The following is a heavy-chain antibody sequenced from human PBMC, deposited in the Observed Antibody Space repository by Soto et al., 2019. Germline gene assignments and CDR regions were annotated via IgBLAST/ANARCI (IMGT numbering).Heavy chain of an antibody. V-gene: IGHV3-33*01. D-gene: IGHD6-19*01. J-gene: IGHJ4*02. CDR3: ARDCAGYSSGWYQRGGFDY. CDR2: IWYDGSNK. CDR1: GFTFSSYG. Sequence: QVQLVESGGGVVQPGRSLRLSCAASGFTFSSYGMHWVRQAPGKGLEWVAVIWYDGSNKYYADSVKGRFTTYRDNSKNTLYLQMNSLRAEDTAVYYCARDCAGYSSGWYQRGGFDYWGQGNLVTVSS.